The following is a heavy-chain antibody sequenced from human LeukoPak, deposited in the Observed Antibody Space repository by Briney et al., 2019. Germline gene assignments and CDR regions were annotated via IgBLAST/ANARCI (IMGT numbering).Heavy chain of an antibody. CDR2: MNPKSGNT. Sequence: ASVKVSCKASGYTFTNHDINWVRQASGQGLEWMGWMNPKSGNTGYLQKFQGRVTMTRDTSMSTAFMELSSLTSEDTAVYYCARDTEAAVAGTFDYWGQGTLVTVSS. CDR3: ARDTEAAVAGTFDY. CDR1: GYTFTNHD. J-gene: IGHJ4*02. D-gene: IGHD6-19*01. V-gene: IGHV1-8*01.